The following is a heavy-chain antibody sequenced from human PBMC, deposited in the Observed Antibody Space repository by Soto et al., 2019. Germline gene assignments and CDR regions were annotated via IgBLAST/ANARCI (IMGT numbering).Heavy chain of an antibody. J-gene: IGHJ4*02. CDR2: INAGNGNT. V-gene: IGHV1-3*01. D-gene: IGHD6-19*01. Sequence: ASVKVSCKASGYTFTSYAMHWVRQAPGQRLEWMGWINAGNGNTKYSQKFQGRVTITRDTSASTAYMELSSLRSEDTAVYYCARRTSTSGWRHYFDFWGQGTLVTVSS. CDR1: GYTFTSYA. CDR3: ARRTSTSGWRHYFDF.